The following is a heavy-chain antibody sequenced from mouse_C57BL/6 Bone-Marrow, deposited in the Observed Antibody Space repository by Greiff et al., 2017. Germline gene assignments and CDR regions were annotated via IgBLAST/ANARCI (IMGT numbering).Heavy chain of an antibody. CDR2: ISSGSSTI. CDR1: GFTFSDYG. CDR3: AREIWLRPNAMDY. V-gene: IGHV5-17*01. D-gene: IGHD2-2*01. J-gene: IGHJ4*01. Sequence: EVQLVESGGGLVKPGGSLKLSCAASGFTFSDYGMHWVRQAPEKGLEWVAYISSGSSTIYYADTVKGRFTISRDNAKNTLFLQMTSLRSEDTAMYYCAREIWLRPNAMDYWGQGTSVTVSS.